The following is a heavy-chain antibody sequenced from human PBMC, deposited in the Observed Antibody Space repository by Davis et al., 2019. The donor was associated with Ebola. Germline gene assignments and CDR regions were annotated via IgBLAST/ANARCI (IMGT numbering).Heavy chain of an antibody. J-gene: IGHJ4*02. CDR3: ATDPYCSGGSCPLDY. CDR1: GYTLTEFS. D-gene: IGHD2-15*01. V-gene: IGHV1-24*01. CDR2: FDPEDGET. Sequence: AASVKVSCKVSGYTLTEFSMRWVRQAPGKGLEWMGGFDPEDGETIYAQKFQGRVTMTEDTSTDTAYMELSSLRSEDTAVYYCATDPYCSGGSCPLDYWGQGTLVTVSS.